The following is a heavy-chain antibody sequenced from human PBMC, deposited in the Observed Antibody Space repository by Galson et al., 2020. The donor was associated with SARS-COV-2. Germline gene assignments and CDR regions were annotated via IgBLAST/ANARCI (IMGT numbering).Heavy chain of an antibody. D-gene: IGHD2-2*01. CDR2: ITSRSAYI. V-gene: IGHV3-21*06. Sequence: TGGSLRLSCAASGFTFDSHTMAWVRQAPGKGLEWVASITSRSAYIFHAESVKGRFTISRDNGKNSLFLQMTSLRVEDMAVYYCARVPPDMPTFLYFDLWGQGTPVTVSS. CDR1: GFTFDSHT. J-gene: IGHJ4*02. CDR3: ARVPPDMPTFLYFDL.